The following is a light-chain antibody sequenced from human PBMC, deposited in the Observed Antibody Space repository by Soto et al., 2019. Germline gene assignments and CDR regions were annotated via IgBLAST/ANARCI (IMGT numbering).Light chain of an antibody. V-gene: IGKV1-39*01. J-gene: IGKJ2*01. CDR1: QTVRHS. CDR3: QQSYSAPRT. Sequence: DIQMTQSPSSLSAFVGDRVTITCRASQTVRHSWNWYQQKPGQAPKLQIYAASSLQSWVPSRFSGSGSETDFSLIINSLLPEDCASYYYQQSYSAPRTFGQGTKMEIK. CDR2: AAS.